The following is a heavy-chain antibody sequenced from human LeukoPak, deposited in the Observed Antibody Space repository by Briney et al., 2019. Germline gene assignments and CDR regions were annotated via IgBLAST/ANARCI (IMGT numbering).Heavy chain of an antibody. CDR3: ARARYSYGYSFDY. D-gene: IGHD5-18*01. V-gene: IGHV4-59*01. J-gene: IGHJ4*02. CDR2: SYYSGNT. CDR1: GGSISSYY. Sequence: SETLSPTCTVSGGSISSYYWSRIRQPPGKGLEWIGYSYYSGNTNHNPSLKSRVTISVDTSKNQFSLKLSSVTAADTAVYYCARARYSYGYSFDYWGQGTLVTVSS.